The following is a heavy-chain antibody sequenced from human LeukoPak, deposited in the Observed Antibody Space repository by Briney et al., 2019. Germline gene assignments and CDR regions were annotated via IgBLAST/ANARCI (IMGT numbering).Heavy chain of an antibody. CDR2: IGTAGDT. CDR3: ARVGDYGPDAFDI. CDR1: GFTFSSYD. V-gene: IGHV3-13*01. D-gene: IGHD4-17*01. Sequence: GGSLRLSCAASGFTFSSYDMHWVRHATGKGLEWVSAIGTAGDTYYPGSVKGRFTISRENAKNSLYLQMNSLRAGDTAVYYCARVGDYGPDAFDIWGQGTMVTVSS. J-gene: IGHJ3*02.